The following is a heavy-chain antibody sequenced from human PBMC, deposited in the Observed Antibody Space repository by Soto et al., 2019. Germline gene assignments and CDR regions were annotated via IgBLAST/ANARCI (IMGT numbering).Heavy chain of an antibody. CDR1: GGSISSSSYY. V-gene: IGHV4-39*01. CDR3: ARRGSSWLNWFDP. CDR2: IYYSGST. D-gene: IGHD6-13*01. J-gene: IGHJ5*02. Sequence: SETLSLTCTVSGGSISSSSYYWGWIRQPPGKGLEWIGSIYYSGSTYYNPSLKSRVTISVDTSKNQFSLKLSSVTAADTAVYYCARRGSSWLNWFDPWGQGTLVTVS.